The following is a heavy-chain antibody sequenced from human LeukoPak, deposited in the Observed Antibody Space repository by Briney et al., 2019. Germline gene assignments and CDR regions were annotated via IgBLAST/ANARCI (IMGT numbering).Heavy chain of an antibody. V-gene: IGHV3-30*03. CDR2: ISYDGSNK. D-gene: IGHD2-2*01. J-gene: IGHJ6*02. CDR1: GFTFSSYG. CDR3: ARVRPYCSSTSCYQGLGFPYYYYYGMDV. Sequence: GGSLRLSCAASGFTFSSYGMHWVRQAPGKGLEWVAVISYDGSNKYYADSVKGRFTISRDNSKNTLYLQINSLRAEDTAVYYCARVRPYCSSTSCYQGLGFPYYYYYGMDVWGQGTTVTVSS.